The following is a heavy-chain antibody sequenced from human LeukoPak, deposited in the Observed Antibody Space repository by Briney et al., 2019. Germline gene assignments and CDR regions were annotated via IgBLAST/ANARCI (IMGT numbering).Heavy chain of an antibody. D-gene: IGHD6-19*01. CDR2: ISDSGGRT. CDR3: AKDFSQWLVPVIIGY. V-gene: IGHV3-23*01. J-gene: IGHJ4*02. Sequence: GGSLRLSCAVSGITLSNYGMSWVRQAPGKGLEWVAGISDSGGRTNYADSVKGRFTISRDNSKNTLYLQMNSLRAEDTAVYYCAKDFSQWLVPVIIGYWGQGTLVTVSS. CDR1: GITLSNYG.